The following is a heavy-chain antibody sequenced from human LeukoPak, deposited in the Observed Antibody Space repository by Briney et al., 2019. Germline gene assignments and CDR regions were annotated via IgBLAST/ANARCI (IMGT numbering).Heavy chain of an antibody. CDR1: CGSFSGYY. CDR2: INHSGST. Sequence: SETLSLTCAVYCGSFSGYYWSWIRQPPGKGLESIGEINHSGSTNYNPALKSRVTISVDTSKNQFSLKLSSVTAADTAVYYCATPYYYDSSGYYPKGRRAFDIWGQGTMVTVSS. D-gene: IGHD3-22*01. J-gene: IGHJ3*02. CDR3: ATPYYYDSSGYYPKGRRAFDI. V-gene: IGHV4-34*01.